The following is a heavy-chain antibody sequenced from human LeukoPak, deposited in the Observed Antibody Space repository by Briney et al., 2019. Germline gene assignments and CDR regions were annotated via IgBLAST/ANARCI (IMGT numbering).Heavy chain of an antibody. V-gene: IGHV3-30*18. CDR2: ISYDGDNK. CDR3: AKLCQGYCTNALSDY. CDR1: GFTFSSYG. D-gene: IGHD2-8*01. Sequence: GGSLRLSCAASGFTFSSYGMHWVRKAPGKGLEWVAVISYDGDNKYYADSVKGRFTISGGNSKNTLYLQMNSLRAEDTAVYYCAKLCQGYCTNALSDYWGQGTLVTVSS. J-gene: IGHJ4*02.